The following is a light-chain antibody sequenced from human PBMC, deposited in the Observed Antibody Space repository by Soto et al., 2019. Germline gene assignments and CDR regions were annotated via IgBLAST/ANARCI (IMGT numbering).Light chain of an antibody. Sequence: EIVMTQSPATLSVSPGARAPLSCRASQSVSNNYLAWYQQKPGQAPRLLIYGASNRATGIPDRFSGSGSGTEFTLTISSLQPEDFAVYYCQQYDSSPKTFGQGTKVDIK. CDR3: QQYDSSPKT. CDR1: QSVSNNY. J-gene: IGKJ1*01. V-gene: IGKV3-20*01. CDR2: GAS.